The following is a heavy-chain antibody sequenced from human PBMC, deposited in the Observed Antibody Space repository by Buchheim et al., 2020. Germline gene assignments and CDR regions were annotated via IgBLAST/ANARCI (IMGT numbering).Heavy chain of an antibody. CDR1: GFTFSSYA. J-gene: IGHJ4*02. D-gene: IGHD6-19*01. V-gene: IGHV3-30*04. Sequence: QVQLVESGGGVVQPGRSLRLSCAASGFTFSSYAMHWVRQAPGKGLEWVAVISYDGSNKYYADSVKGRFTISRDNYKNTLYLQINRLRAEDTAVYDCARAGSRSMEAVAGHWGQGTL. CDR2: ISYDGSNK. CDR3: ARAGSRSMEAVAGH.